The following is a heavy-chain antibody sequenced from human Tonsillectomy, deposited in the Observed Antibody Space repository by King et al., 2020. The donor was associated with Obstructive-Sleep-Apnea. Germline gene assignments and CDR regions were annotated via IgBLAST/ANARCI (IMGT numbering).Heavy chain of an antibody. CDR1: GFTFSSYA. CDR2: ISYDGSDQ. J-gene: IGHJ4*02. V-gene: IGHV3-30*04. CDR3: ARVPEGGSY. Sequence: QVQLVESGGGVVQPGRSLRLSCAVSGFTFSSYAMHWVRPAPGKGLGWGAGISYDGSDQYYADSVKGRFTISRDNSRTTLYLQMNSLTAEDTAVYYCARVPEGGSYWGQGTLVTVSS. D-gene: IGHD3-16*01.